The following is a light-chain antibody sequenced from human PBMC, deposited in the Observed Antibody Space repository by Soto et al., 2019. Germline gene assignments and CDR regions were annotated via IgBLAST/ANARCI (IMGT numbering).Light chain of an antibody. Sequence: DLQMTQSPSTLSASVGDRVTITCRASQSISSWLAWYQQKPGKAPKVLIYKASSVESGVPSRFSGSGSGTEFTLTISSLQPDDFATYYCQQYNSYPVTFGQGTKVEIK. CDR2: KAS. J-gene: IGKJ1*01. V-gene: IGKV1-5*03. CDR1: QSISSW. CDR3: QQYNSYPVT.